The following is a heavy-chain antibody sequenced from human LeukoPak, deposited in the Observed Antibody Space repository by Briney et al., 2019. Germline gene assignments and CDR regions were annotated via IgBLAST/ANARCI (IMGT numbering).Heavy chain of an antibody. Sequence: PGGSLRLSCAASGFTFSRNAMGWVRQAAGKGLEWVSAINGGGNRTYYADSVKGRFTISRDNSKNTLYLQMNSLRAEDTAVYYCAKQAYGGNRALYYYMDVWGKGTTVTISS. V-gene: IGHV3-23*01. D-gene: IGHD4-23*01. CDR1: GFTFSRNA. CDR3: AKQAYGGNRALYYYMDV. J-gene: IGHJ6*03. CDR2: INGGGNRT.